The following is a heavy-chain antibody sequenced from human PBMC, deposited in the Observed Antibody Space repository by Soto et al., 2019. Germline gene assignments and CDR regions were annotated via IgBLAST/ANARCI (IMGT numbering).Heavy chain of an antibody. CDR2: INVGNGNT. CDR3: ARGLAAAGTIGWFDP. D-gene: IGHD6-13*01. V-gene: IGHV1-3*01. CDR1: GYSFTTYA. Sequence: ASVKVSCKAAGYSFTTYAVHWVRQAPGQRLEWMGWINVGNGNTRYSQKFQGRVTITRDTSASTAYMELSSLTSEDTAVYHCARGLAAAGTIGWFDPWGQGTLVTVSS. J-gene: IGHJ5*02.